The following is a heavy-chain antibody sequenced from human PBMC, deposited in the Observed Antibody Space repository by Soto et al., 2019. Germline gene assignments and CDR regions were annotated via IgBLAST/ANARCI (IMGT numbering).Heavy chain of an antibody. V-gene: IGHV3-23*01. CDR2: ISGTSSRT. CDR1: GFTPTTAP. Sequence: GSXXLSCSSSGFTPTTAPLSGVRQPPGKGLEWFTTISGTSSRTYYVDSVKGRFFISRENSKNTVTLQMNNLTLDDTAVYYCATSFRYFDNWGQGTRGTVSS. D-gene: IGHD3-9*01. J-gene: IGHJ4*02. CDR3: ATSFRYFDN.